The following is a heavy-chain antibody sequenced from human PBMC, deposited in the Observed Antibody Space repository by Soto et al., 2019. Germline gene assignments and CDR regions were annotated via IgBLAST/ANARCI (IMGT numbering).Heavy chain of an antibody. D-gene: IGHD2-15*01. J-gene: IGHJ4*02. V-gene: IGHV1-18*01. CDR1: GYSFTIYG. Sequence: VQLVQSGAEVKKPGASVRVSCKASGYSFTIYGITWVRQAPGQGPEWMGWISTYDGNTNDAQNFQGRVSMARDTSTSTAYMELRSLRSDDTAVYYCARDRGRSCIGGTCPFDYWGQGTLVTVSS. CDR3: ARDRGRSCIGGTCPFDY. CDR2: ISTYDGNT.